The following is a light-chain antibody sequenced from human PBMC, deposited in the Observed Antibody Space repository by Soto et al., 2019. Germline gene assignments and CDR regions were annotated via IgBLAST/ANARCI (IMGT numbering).Light chain of an antibody. V-gene: IGLV2-23*01. J-gene: IGLJ2*01. CDR2: DVS. Sequence: QSALTQPASVSGSPGQSITISCTGTSSDVGTYDLVSWYQQHPGKAPKLMIYDVSERPSGVSSRFSGSKSGYTASLTISGLQAEDEADYYCCSSALSRTLLFGGGTKLTVL. CDR3: CSSALSRTLL. CDR1: SSDVGTYDL.